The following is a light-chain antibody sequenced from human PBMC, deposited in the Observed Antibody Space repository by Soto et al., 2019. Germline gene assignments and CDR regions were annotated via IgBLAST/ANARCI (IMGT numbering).Light chain of an antibody. CDR3: MQGSPRSPGT. J-gene: IGKJ1*01. V-gene: IGKV2-30*02. CDR2: KVS. Sequence: DVVMTQSPLSLHVTLGQPASISCRSNKSLVHCDGDTYLNWFQQRRGQSPRRMIYKVSNRDSWVPDRFSGSGSGTDFTLKISRVEAEDLGVYYCMQGSPRSPGTFGQGTNVEIK. CDR1: KSLVHCDGDTY.